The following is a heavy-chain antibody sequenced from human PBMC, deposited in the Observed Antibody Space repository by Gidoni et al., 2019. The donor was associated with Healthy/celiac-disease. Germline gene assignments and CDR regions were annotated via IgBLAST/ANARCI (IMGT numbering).Heavy chain of an antibody. J-gene: IGHJ3*02. CDR1: VGSISSGDYY. V-gene: IGHV4-30-4*01. CDR3: ARTRGDQGLFEIDAFDI. CDR2: IYYSGST. Sequence: QVQLQESGPGLVKPSQTLSLTCTVSVGSISSGDYYWSWIRQPPGKGLEWIGYIYYSGSTYYNPSLKSRVTISVDTSKNQFSLKLSSVTAADTAVYYCARTRGDQGLFEIDAFDIWGQGTMVTVSS. D-gene: IGHD2-21*01.